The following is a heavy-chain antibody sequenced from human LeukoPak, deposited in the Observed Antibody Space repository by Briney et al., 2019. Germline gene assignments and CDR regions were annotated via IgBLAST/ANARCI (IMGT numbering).Heavy chain of an antibody. J-gene: IGHJ4*02. Sequence: SVKVSCKGTGGTFNSYAIRWVGQAPGQGREGMGGIITIFGTANYAQKFEGRVTITADASTSTAYMELSSLRSEDTAVYYCAVYYYDSSGYYSDYWGQGTLVTVSS. D-gene: IGHD3-22*01. CDR2: IITIFGTA. V-gene: IGHV1-69*01. CDR3: AVYYYDSSGYYSDY. CDR1: GGTFNSYA.